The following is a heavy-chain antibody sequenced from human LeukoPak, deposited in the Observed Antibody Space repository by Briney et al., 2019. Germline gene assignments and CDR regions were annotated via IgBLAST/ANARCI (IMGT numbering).Heavy chain of an antibody. D-gene: IGHD2-2*02. J-gene: IGHJ4*02. CDR1: GFTFSSYA. CDR2: ISYDGSNK. CDR3: AKDQVDCSSSSCYKRGFDY. V-gene: IGHV3-30*04. Sequence: GGSLRLSCAASGFTFSSYAMHWVRQAPGKGLEWVAVISYDGSNKYYADSVKGRFTISRDNSKNTLYLQMNSLRAEDTAVYYCAKDQVDCSSSSCYKRGFDYWGQGTLVTVSS.